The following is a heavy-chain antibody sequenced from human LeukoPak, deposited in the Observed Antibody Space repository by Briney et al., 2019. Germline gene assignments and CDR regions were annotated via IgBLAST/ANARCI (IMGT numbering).Heavy chain of an antibody. CDR3: AKEGDYVWGDYYYYMDV. D-gene: IGHD3-16*01. CDR1: GFTFSSYA. Sequence: GGSLRLSCAASGFTFSSYAMSWVRQAPGKGLEWVSAISGSGGSTYYADSVKGRFTISRDNSKNTLYLQMNSLRGEDTAVYYCAKEGDYVWGDYYYYMDVWGKGTTVTVSS. CDR2: ISGSGGST. J-gene: IGHJ6*03. V-gene: IGHV3-23*01.